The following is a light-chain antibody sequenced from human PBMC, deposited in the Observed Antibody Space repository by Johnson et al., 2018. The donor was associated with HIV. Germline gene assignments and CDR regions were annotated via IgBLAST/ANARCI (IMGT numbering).Light chain of an antibody. CDR1: SSNIGNNY. CDR3: GAWDSGLTAGV. CDR2: DND. V-gene: IGLV1-51*01. Sequence: QSVLTQPPSVSAAPGQKVTISCSGSSSNIGNNYVSWYQHLPGTAPKLLIYDNDKRPSGIPDRFSCSRSGTSATLGITGLQTGDEADYYCGAWDSGLTAGVFGTGTKVTVL. J-gene: IGLJ1*01.